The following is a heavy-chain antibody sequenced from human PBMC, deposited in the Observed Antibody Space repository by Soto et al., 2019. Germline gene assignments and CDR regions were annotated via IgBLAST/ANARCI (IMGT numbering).Heavy chain of an antibody. V-gene: IGHV5-51*01. CDR3: ARQGPGAY. CDR1: GYSFSTYW. J-gene: IGHJ4*02. Sequence: GESLKISCKGSGYSFSTYWIGWVRQIPGKGLAWMGLIFPGDSETTYSPSFQGHVSISADTSISTAYLQWNSLKTSDSAIYCCARQGPGAYWGQGTQVTVSS. D-gene: IGHD1-26*01. CDR2: IFPGDSET.